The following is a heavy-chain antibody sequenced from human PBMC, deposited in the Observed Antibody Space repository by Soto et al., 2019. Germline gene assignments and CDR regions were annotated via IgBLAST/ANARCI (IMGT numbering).Heavy chain of an antibody. CDR2: IYSGGST. CDR1: GFTVSSNY. V-gene: IGHV3-53*04. D-gene: IGHD6-13*01. CDR3: ASAYSSSSYYYYYTHV. Sequence: EVQLVESGGGLVQPGGSLRLSCAASGFTVSSNYMSWVRQAPGKGLEWVSVIYSGGSTYYADSVKGRFTISRHNSKNTLYHQMNSLRAEDTAVYYCASAYSSSSYYYYYTHVWSKGTTVTVSS. J-gene: IGHJ6*03.